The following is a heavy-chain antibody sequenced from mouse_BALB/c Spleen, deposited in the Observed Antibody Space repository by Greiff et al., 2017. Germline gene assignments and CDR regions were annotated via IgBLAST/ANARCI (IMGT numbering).Heavy chain of an antibody. Sequence: VQLQQSGAELVRSGASVKLSCTASGFNIKDYYMHWVKQRPEQGLEWIGWIDPENGDTEYAPKFQGKATMTADTSSNTAYLQLSSLTSEDSAVYYCGRSRDYDVFDYWGQGTTLTVSS. J-gene: IGHJ2*01. V-gene: IGHV14-4*02. CDR2: IDPENGDT. CDR3: GRSRDYDVFDY. D-gene: IGHD2-4*01. CDR1: GFNIKDYY.